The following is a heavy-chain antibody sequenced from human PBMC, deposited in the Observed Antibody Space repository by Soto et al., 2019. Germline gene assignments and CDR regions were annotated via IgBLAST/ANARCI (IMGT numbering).Heavy chain of an antibody. D-gene: IGHD4-17*01. CDR2: ISAYNGNT. CDR1: VYTLTSYG. Sequence: ASVKVCCKASVYTLTSYGISWVRQDPGQGLEWMGWISAYNGNTNYAQKLQGRVTMTTDTSTSTAYMELRSLRSDDTAVYYCARERGYGDYDSGYWGQGTLVTVSS. J-gene: IGHJ4*02. CDR3: ARERGYGDYDSGY. V-gene: IGHV1-18*01.